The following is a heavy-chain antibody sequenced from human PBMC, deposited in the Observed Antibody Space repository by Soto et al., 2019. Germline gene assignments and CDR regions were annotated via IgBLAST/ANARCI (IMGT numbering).Heavy chain of an antibody. D-gene: IGHD4-17*01. CDR1: GYTFTSYG. Sequence: ASVKVSCKASGYTFTSYGISWVRQAPGQGLEWMGWISAYNGNTNYAQKLQGRVTMTTDTSTSTAYMELRSLRSDDTAVYYCARDSGYGDYEACVDVWGQGTTVTVSS. CDR3: ARDSGYGDYEACVDV. V-gene: IGHV1-18*01. CDR2: ISAYNGNT. J-gene: IGHJ6*02.